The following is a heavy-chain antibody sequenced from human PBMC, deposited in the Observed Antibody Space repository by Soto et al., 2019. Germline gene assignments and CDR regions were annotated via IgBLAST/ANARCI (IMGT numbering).Heavy chain of an antibody. CDR2: INGDGSDR. CDR1: GFSSSDYW. J-gene: IGHJ3*02. CDR3: TRDPTWGAFDI. Sequence: ELQLVQSGGGLAQPGGSLRLSCIASGFSSSDYWMAWIRQVPGKGLELVAAINGDGSDRGYLESVEGRFTISRDNANNSVLLHVNTLTAEDTAVYFCTRDPTWGAFDIWGQGTMVTVSS. V-gene: IGHV3-7*01. D-gene: IGHD7-27*01.